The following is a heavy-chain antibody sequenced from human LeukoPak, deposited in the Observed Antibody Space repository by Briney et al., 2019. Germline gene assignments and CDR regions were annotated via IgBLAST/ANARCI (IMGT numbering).Heavy chain of an antibody. CDR2: IKSKTAGGTT. Sequence: GGSLRLSCAPSGLTFSNAWMNWVRQAPGKGLEWVRPIKSKTAGGTTDYAAPVKGRFTISGDDSKNTLFLQMYSLKTEETAMYYCSTERSGSFYSWGQGTLVTVSS. CDR1: GLTFSNAW. CDR3: STERSGSFYS. J-gene: IGHJ5*02. D-gene: IGHD3-10*01. V-gene: IGHV3-15*01.